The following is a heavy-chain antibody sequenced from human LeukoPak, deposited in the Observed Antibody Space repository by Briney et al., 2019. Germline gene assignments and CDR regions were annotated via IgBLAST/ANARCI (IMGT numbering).Heavy chain of an antibody. CDR1: GYTFTGYC. CDR3: ARAKRPLGSYYYDY. CDR2: INPNSGGT. J-gene: IGHJ4*02. D-gene: IGHD1-26*01. Sequence: ASVKVSCKASGYTFTGYCMHWVRQAPGQGLEWMGWINPNSGGTNYAQKFQGRVTMTRDTSISTAYMELSRLRSDDTAVYYCARAKRPLGSYYYDYWGQGTLVTVSS. V-gene: IGHV1-2*02.